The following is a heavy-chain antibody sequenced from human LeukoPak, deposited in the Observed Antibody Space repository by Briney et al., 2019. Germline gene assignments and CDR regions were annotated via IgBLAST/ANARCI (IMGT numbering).Heavy chain of an antibody. CDR3: ARALTGFWSGCNDWFDP. V-gene: IGHV1-69*02. CDR2: IIPILGIA. J-gene: IGHJ5*02. D-gene: IGHD3-3*01. CDR1: GGTFSSYT. Sequence: SVNVSCKASGGTFSSYTISWVRQAPGQGLEWMGRIIPILGIANYAQKFQGRVTITADKSTSTAYMELSSLRSEDTAVYYCARALTGFWSGCNDWFDPWGKGTLVTVSS.